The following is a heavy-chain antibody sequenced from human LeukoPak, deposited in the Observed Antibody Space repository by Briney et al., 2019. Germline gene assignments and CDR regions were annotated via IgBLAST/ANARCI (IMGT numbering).Heavy chain of an antibody. CDR1: GGSFSGYY. CDR3: ARRVRGVNDAFDI. J-gene: IGHJ3*02. V-gene: IGHV4-34*01. D-gene: IGHD3-10*01. CDR2: INHSGST. Sequence: SETLSLTCAVYGGSFSGYYWSWIRQPPGKGLEWIGEINHSGSTNYTPSLKSRVTISVDTSKNHFSLKLSSMTAADTAVYYCARRVRGVNDAFDIWGQGTMVTVSS.